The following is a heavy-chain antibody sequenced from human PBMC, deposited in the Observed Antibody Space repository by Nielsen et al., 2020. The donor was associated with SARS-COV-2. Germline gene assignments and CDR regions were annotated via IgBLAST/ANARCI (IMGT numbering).Heavy chain of an antibody. V-gene: IGHV3-11*04. J-gene: IGHJ3*02. CDR1: GFTFSDYY. Sequence: GGSLRLSCAASGFTFSDYYMSWIRQAPGKGLEWVSYISSSSSTIYYADSVKGRFTISRDNAKNSLYLQMNSLRDEDTAVYYCARDTYYYDSSGYYWGDAFDIWGQGTMVTVSS. D-gene: IGHD3-22*01. CDR2: ISSSSSTI. CDR3: ARDTYYYDSSGYYWGDAFDI.